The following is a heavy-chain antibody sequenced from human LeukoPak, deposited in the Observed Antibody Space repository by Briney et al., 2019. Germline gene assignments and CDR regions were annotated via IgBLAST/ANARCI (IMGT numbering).Heavy chain of an antibody. CDR3: ARAPPSWGVVDLDAFDI. D-gene: IGHD3-22*01. CDR1: GYSFTSYW. J-gene: IGHJ3*02. V-gene: IGHV5-51*01. Sequence: GESLKISCKGSGYSFTSYWIDWVRQMPGKGLEWMGIIYPGDSETRYSPSFQGQVTISADKSISTAYLQWSSLKASDTAMYYCARAPPSWGVVDLDAFDIWGQGTMVTVSS. CDR2: IYPGDSET.